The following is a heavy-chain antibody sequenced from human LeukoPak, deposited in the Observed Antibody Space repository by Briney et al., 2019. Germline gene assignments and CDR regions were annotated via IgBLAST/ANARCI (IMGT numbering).Heavy chain of an antibody. J-gene: IGHJ6*02. CDR3: ARGKGSDTAMVTADYYGMDV. Sequence: PSETLSLTCTVSGVSISSYYWSWIRQPPGKGLEWIGYIYYSGSTNYNPSLKSRVTISVDTSKNQFSLKLSSVTAADTAVYYYARGKGSDTAMVTADYYGMDVWGQGTTVTVSS. V-gene: IGHV4-59*01. CDR1: GVSISSYY. D-gene: IGHD5-18*01. CDR2: IYYSGST.